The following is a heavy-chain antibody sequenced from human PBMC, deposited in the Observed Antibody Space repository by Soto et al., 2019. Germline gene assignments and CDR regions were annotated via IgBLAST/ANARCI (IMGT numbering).Heavy chain of an antibody. CDR1: GDSVNSGTYY. V-gene: IGHV4-61*01. J-gene: IGHJ4*02. Sequence: PSETLSLTCTVSGDSVNSGTYYWSWIRQPPGKGLEWIGYIYNSGTTKYNPSLKSRVTISVDTSKNQFSLNLRSVTAADTAVYYCARGVTKDGYKYDRPPPDYWGQGTLVTVSS. CDR3: ARGVTKDGYKYDRPPPDY. D-gene: IGHD4-17*01. CDR2: IYNSGTT.